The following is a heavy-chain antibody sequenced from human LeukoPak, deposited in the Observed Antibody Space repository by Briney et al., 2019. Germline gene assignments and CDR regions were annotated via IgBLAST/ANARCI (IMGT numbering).Heavy chain of an antibody. CDR1: GGSFSGYY. CDR3: ARGYSYGPYYFDY. CDR2: INHSGST. V-gene: IGHV4-34*01. J-gene: IGHJ4*02. D-gene: IGHD5-18*01. Sequence: PSETLSLTCAVYGGSFSGYYWSWIRQPPGKGLEWIGEINHSGSTNYNPSLKSRVTISVDTSKNQFSLKLSSVTAADTAVYYCARGYSYGPYYFDYWGRGTLVTVSS.